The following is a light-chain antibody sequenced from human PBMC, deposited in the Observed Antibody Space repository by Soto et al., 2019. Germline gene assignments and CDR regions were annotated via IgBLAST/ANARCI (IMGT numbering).Light chain of an antibody. J-gene: IGKJ1*01. V-gene: IGKV1-39*01. Sequence: DIQMTQSPSSLSASVGDRVTITCRASQSISSYLNWYQQKPGKAPKLLIYAASSLQSGVPSRFSGSGSGTDFTLTISCLQSEDFATYXXXXXXXXXTWTFGQGTKVDIK. CDR3: XXXXXXXTWT. CDR1: QSISSY. CDR2: AAS.